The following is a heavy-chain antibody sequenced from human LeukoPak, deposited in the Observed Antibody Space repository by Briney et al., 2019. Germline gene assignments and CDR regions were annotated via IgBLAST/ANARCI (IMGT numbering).Heavy chain of an antibody. J-gene: IGHJ5*02. D-gene: IGHD2-2*01. V-gene: IGHV1-69*04. CDR3: ARDIDIVVVPAAMGSWFDP. Sequence: SVKVSCKASGGTFSSYTISWVRQAPGQGLEWMGRIIPILGIANYAQKFQGRVTITADKSTSTAYMELSSLRSEDTAVYHCARDIDIVVVPAAMGSWFDPWGQGTLVTVSS. CDR1: GGTFSSYT. CDR2: IIPILGIA.